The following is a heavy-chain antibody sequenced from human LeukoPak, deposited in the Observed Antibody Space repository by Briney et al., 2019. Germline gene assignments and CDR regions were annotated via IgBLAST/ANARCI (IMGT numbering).Heavy chain of an antibody. D-gene: IGHD2-8*01. CDR3: ARDQNHRALMVYAKAAYYYYYMDV. CDR2: IIHIFGTA. CDR1: GGTFSSYA. V-gene: IGHV1-69*05. Sequence: SVKVSCKASGGTFSSYAISWVRQAPGQGLEWMGRIIHIFGTANYAQKFQGRVTITTDESTSTAYMELSSLRSEDTAVYYCARDQNHRALMVYAKAAYYYYYMDVWGKGTTVTVSS. J-gene: IGHJ6*03.